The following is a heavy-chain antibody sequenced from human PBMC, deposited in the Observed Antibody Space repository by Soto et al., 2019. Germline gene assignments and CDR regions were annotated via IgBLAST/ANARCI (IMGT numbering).Heavy chain of an antibody. J-gene: IGHJ3*02. CDR1: GFTFSSYS. V-gene: IGHV3-48*02. CDR3: ARDDAFDI. CDR2: ISSSSTI. Sequence: GGSLRLSCAASGFTFSSYSMNWVRQAPGKGLEWVSYISSSSTIYYADSVKGRFTISRDNAKNSLYLQMNSLRDEDTAVYYCARDDAFDIWGQGTMVTVSS.